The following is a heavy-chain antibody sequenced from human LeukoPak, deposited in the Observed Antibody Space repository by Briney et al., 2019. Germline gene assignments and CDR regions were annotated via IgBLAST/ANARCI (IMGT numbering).Heavy chain of an antibody. J-gene: IGHJ4*02. CDR1: GGTFSSYA. Sequence: GASVKVSCKASGGTFSSYAISWVRQAPGQGLEWMGGIIPIFGTANYAQKFQGRVTITADKSTSTAYMELSSLRSEDTAVYYCARMPSYSSSWIDYWGQGTLVTVSS. V-gene: IGHV1-69*06. CDR3: ARMPSYSSSWIDY. CDR2: IIPIFGTA. D-gene: IGHD6-13*01.